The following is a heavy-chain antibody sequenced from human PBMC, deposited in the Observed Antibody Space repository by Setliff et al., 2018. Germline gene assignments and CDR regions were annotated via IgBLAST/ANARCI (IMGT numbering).Heavy chain of an antibody. Sequence: NPSETLSLTCAVYGGSFSGYYWSWIRQPPGKGLEWIGEINHSGSTYYNPSLKSRVTISVDKSKNQFSLKLSSVTAADTAVYYCARGAPGWELLSWFDPWGQGTLVTVSS. CDR2: INHSGST. D-gene: IGHD1-26*01. J-gene: IGHJ5*02. V-gene: IGHV4-34*01. CDR1: GGSFSGYY. CDR3: ARGAPGWELLSWFDP.